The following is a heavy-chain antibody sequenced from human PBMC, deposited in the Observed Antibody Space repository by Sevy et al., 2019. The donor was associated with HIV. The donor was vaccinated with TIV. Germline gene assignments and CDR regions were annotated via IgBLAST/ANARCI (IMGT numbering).Heavy chain of an antibody. CDR2: IYHSVST. V-gene: IGHV4-30-2*01. Sequence: SETLSLTCSVSGDSISRGGYSWTWIRQPPGKGVEWMGNIYHSVSTYYNPSLKSRVIMSGDRSKNQFSLRLSSVTAADTAVYYCARVETGSWCLDVWGPGITVTVSS. J-gene: IGHJ6*02. CDR1: GDSISRGGYS. CDR3: ARVETGSWCLDV. D-gene: IGHD6-13*01.